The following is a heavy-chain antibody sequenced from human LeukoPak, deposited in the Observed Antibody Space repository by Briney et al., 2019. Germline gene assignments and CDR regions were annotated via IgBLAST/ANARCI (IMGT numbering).Heavy chain of an antibody. Sequence: GGSLRLSCAASGFTFSSYSMNWVRQAPGKGLEWVSYISSSSSTIYYADSVKGRFTISRDNAKNSLYLQMNSLRAEDTAVYYCARNSYPTYWGQGTLVTVSS. CDR3: ARNSYPTY. V-gene: IGHV3-48*04. CDR2: ISSSSSTI. D-gene: IGHD5-18*01. CDR1: GFTFSSYS. J-gene: IGHJ4*02.